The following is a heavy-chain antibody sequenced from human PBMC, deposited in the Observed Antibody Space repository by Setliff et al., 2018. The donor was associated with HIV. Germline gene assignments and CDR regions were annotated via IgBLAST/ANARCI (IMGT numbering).Heavy chain of an antibody. Sequence: SGTLSLTCTVSGGSINNYYWSWIRQPPGKGLEWIGYIYFNGNTNFNPSLESRLTMSVDSSKNQFSLKLSSVTAADTAVYYCVREVGYFDFWGRGTLVTVSS. V-gene: IGHV4-59*01. D-gene: IGHD1-26*01. CDR1: GGSINNYY. J-gene: IGHJ2*01. CDR2: IYFNGNT. CDR3: VREVGYFDF.